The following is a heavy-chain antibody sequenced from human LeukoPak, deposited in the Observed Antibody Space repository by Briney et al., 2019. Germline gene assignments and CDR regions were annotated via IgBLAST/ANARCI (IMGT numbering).Heavy chain of an antibody. D-gene: IGHD6-19*01. J-gene: IGHJ3*02. V-gene: IGHV1-69*01. CDR1: GGTFSSYA. Sequence: GASVKVSCKASGGTFSSYAISWVRQAPGQGLEWMGGIIPIFGTANYAQKFQGRVTITADESTSTAYMEMSSLRSEDTAVYYCARVRGIAVELAFYIWGQGTMVTVSS. CDR3: ARVRGIAVELAFYI. CDR2: IIPIFGTA.